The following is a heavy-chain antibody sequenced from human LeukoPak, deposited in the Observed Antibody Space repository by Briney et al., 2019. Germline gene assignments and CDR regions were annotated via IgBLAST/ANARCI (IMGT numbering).Heavy chain of an antibody. CDR3: ARSFARDYDILTGYYIGDY. J-gene: IGHJ4*02. CDR1: GYTFTGYY. D-gene: IGHD3-9*01. V-gene: IGHV1-46*01. CDR2: INPSGGST. Sequence: ASVKVSCKASGYTFTGYYMHWVRQAPGQGLEWMGIINPSGGSTSYAQKFQGRVTMTRDTSTSTVYMELSSLRSEDTAVYYCARSFARDYDILTGYYIGDYWGQGTLITVSS.